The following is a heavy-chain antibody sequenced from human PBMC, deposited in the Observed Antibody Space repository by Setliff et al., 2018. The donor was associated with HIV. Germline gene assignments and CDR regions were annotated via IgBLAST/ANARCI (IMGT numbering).Heavy chain of an antibody. V-gene: IGHV1-69*13. CDR3: ARGRNYDSSGYGDYYYYMDV. CDR2: IIPIFGTT. Sequence: SVKVSCKASGYTFSSYPISWVRQAPGQGLEWMGEIIPIFGTTHYAQKFQGRVTVTADESTSTAYMQLSSLRSDDTAVYYCARGRNYDSSGYGDYYYYMDVWGKGTTVTVSS. D-gene: IGHD3-22*01. J-gene: IGHJ6*03. CDR1: GYTFSSYP.